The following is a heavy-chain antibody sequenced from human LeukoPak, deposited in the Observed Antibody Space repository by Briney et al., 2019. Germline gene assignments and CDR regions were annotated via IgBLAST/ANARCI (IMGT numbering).Heavy chain of an antibody. CDR2: IHYSGST. CDR1: GGSISSYY. CDR3: AREGNAFDI. J-gene: IGHJ3*02. V-gene: IGHV4-59*01. Sequence: PSETLSLTCTVSGGSISSYYWSWIRQSPGKGLEWIGYIHYSGSTNYNPSLKSRVTISVDTSKNQFSLKLSSVTAADTAVYYCAREGNAFDIWGQGTVVTVSS.